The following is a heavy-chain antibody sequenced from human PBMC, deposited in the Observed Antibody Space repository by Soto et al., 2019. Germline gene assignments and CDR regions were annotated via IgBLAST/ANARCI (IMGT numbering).Heavy chain of an antibody. V-gene: IGHV4-38-2*01. CDR2: IFHTGGT. J-gene: IGHJ3*02. Sequence: TSETLSLTCAVSASSISSAYFWGWIRQPPGKGLEWIATIFHTGGTYYNPSLKSRVTISVDTSNNQFSLRLNSVTAAGTALYFCARTWLAGGTPADAFDIWGQGTMVTVSS. CDR1: ASSISSAYF. D-gene: IGHD2-15*01. CDR3: ARTWLAGGTPADAFDI.